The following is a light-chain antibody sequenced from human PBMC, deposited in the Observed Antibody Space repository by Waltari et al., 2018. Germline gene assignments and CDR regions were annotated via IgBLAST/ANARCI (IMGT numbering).Light chain of an antibody. J-gene: IGLJ2*01. V-gene: IGLV6-57*01. CDR1: SGSIASGY. CDR3: HSYDDDTHV. CDR2: DDD. Sequence: NFVLTQPHSVSESPGKTVTIPCTRSSGSIASGYVQCFQPRPGSFPSTVIHDDDQRPSGVPGRFSGSIDRSSNSASLTISQLTTADEADYYCHSYDDDTHVFGGGTKLTVL.